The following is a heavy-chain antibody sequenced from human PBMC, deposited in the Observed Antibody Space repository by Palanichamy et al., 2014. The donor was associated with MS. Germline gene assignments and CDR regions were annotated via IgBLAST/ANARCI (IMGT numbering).Heavy chain of an antibody. D-gene: IGHD3-3*01. J-gene: IGHJ4*02. CDR3: AREIRLTVYGEGFDS. CDR2: LYPSGRS. CDR1: SGSMNDYY. V-gene: IGHV4-4*07. Sequence: QVHLQESGPGLVKPSETLSLTCSVSSGSMNDYYWTWIRQPAGKGLEWIGRLYPSGRSDSNPSLKRRVSMSLDTPNKQFSLRLTSLTAADTALYYCAREIRLTVYGEGFDSWGQGILVTVSA.